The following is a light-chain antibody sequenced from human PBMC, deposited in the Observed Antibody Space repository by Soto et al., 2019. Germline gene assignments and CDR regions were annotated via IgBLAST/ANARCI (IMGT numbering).Light chain of an antibody. V-gene: IGLV2-14*01. CDR2: DVS. CDR3: SSYTSSTTV. J-gene: IGLJ2*01. Sequence: QSALTQPASVSGSPGQSITISCTETSSDVGGYNYVSWYQQHPGKAPKLMIYDVSNRPSGVSNRFSGSKSGNTASLTISGLQDEEEADYYCSSYTSSTTVFGGGTKLTVL. CDR1: SSDVGGYNY.